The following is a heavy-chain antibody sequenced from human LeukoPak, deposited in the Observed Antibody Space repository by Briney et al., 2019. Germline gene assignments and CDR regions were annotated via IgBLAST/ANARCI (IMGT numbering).Heavy chain of an antibody. CDR3: ARALLAAAGNWFDP. Sequence: ASVKVSCKASGYTFTSYDINWLRQATGQGLEWMGWMNPNSGNTGYAQKFQGRVTMTRNTSISTAYMELSSLRSEDTAVYYCARALLAAAGNWFDPWGQGTLVAVSS. D-gene: IGHD6-13*01. CDR1: GYTFTSYD. J-gene: IGHJ5*02. CDR2: MNPNSGNT. V-gene: IGHV1-8*01.